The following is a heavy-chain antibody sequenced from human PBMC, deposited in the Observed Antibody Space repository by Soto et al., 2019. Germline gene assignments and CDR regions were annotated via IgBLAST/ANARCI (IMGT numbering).Heavy chain of an antibody. CDR1: GFSVSTSGVG. J-gene: IGHJ6*02. CDR2: IYWDGDE. CDR3: AHKGGRGAGMDV. Sequence: QITLKESGPTLVKPTQTLTLTCTFSGFSVSTSGVGVAWIRHPPGKALEWLALIYWDGDERYSPFLQSRVTITKDTSKNQVVLTMTNMDPVDTATYYCAHKGGRGAGMDVWGQGTTVTVSS. D-gene: IGHD2-15*01. V-gene: IGHV2-5*02.